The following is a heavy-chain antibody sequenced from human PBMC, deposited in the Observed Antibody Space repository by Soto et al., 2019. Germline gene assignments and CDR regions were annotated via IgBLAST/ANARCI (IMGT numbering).Heavy chain of an antibody. D-gene: IGHD2-2*01. CDR2: ISSSGDST. J-gene: IGHJ4*02. CDR3: ASEFCSNTSCYAGRPFEL. Sequence: EVELLESGGGLVEPGGSLRLSCAASGLTFYSYVMSWVRQAPGKGLEWVSAISSSGDSTYYADSVKGRFTISRDSSKNLLFMQMNSLRAEDTAIYYCASEFCSNTSCYAGRPFELWGQGTLVTVSS. V-gene: IGHV3-23*01. CDR1: GLTFYSYV.